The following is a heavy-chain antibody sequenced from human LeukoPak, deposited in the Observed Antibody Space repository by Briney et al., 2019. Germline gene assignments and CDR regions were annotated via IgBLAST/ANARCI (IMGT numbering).Heavy chain of an antibody. CDR1: GFTFSSYG. CDR3: AKGGPTSTHPMDAFDI. V-gene: IGHV3-30*02. Sequence: GGSLRLSCAASGFTFSSYGRHWVRQAPGKGLEWVAFIRYDGSNKYYADSVKGRFTISRDNSKNTLYLQMNSLRAEDTAVYYCAKGGPTSTHPMDAFDIWGQGTMVTVSS. CDR2: IRYDGSNK. J-gene: IGHJ3*02. D-gene: IGHD2/OR15-2a*01.